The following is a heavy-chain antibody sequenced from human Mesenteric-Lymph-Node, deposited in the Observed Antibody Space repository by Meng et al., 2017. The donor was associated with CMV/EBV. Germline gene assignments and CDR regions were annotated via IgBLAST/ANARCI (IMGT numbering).Heavy chain of an antibody. CDR2: VYYSGST. J-gene: IGHJ4*02. Sequence: CTFPGDSVSNGNYYWSWIRRPPGKRLEWIEYVYYSGSTDYNHSIKSRVTIAIDTSKNQFSLKLTSVTAADTAVYFCERGFRSRWYGGHWGQGSLVTVSS. V-gene: IGHV4-61*01. CDR1: GDSVSNGNYY. D-gene: IGHD6-13*01. CDR3: ERGFRSRWYGGH.